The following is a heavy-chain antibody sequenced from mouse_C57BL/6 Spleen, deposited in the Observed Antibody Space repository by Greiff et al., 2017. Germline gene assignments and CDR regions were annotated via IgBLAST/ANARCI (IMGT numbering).Heavy chain of an antibody. V-gene: IGHV5S21*01. CDR1: GFTFSSYA. Sequence: EVMLVESGEGLVKPGGSLKLSCAASGFTFSSYAMPWVRQTPEKRLEWVAYISSGGDYIYYADTVKGRFTISRNNARNTLYVQMSSRRSEDTAMLYCSGICSGNSFDYWGQGTTLTVSS. D-gene: IGHD2-1*01. CDR2: ISSGGDYI. CDR3: SGICSGNSFDY. J-gene: IGHJ2*01.